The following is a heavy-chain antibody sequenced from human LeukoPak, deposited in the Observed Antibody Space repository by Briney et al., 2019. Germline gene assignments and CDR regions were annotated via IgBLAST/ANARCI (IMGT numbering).Heavy chain of an antibody. V-gene: IGHV1-46*01. J-gene: IGHJ5*02. CDR2: INPSGGNT. Sequence: GASVKVSCKASGYTFTSYYMHWVRQAPGQGLEWMGIINPSGGNTGYAQKFQGRVTITRNTSISTAYMELSSLRSEDTAVYYCARAVSWGSYRYRYNWFDPWGQGTLVTVSS. CDR1: GYTFTSYY. D-gene: IGHD3-16*02. CDR3: ARAVSWGSYRYRYNWFDP.